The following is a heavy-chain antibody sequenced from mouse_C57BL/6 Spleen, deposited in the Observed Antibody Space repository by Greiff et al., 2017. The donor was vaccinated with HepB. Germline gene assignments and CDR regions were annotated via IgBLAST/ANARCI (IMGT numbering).Heavy chain of an antibody. CDR1: GFSFNTYA. V-gene: IGHV10-1*01. CDR3: VRQDYYGSSPFAY. Sequence: EVQLVESGGGLVQPKGSLKLSCAASGFSFNTYAMNWVRQAPGKGLEWVARIRSKSNNYATYYADSVKDRFTISRDDSESMLYLQMNTLKTEDTAMYYCVRQDYYGSSPFAYWGQGTLVTVSA. D-gene: IGHD1-1*01. CDR2: IRSKSNNYAT. J-gene: IGHJ3*01.